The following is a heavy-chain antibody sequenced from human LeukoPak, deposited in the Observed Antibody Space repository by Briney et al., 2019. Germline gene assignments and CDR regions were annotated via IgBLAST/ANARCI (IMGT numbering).Heavy chain of an antibody. V-gene: IGHV4-59*01. CDR3: ARDGLWFGENYMDV. CDR2: IYYSGST. J-gene: IGHJ6*03. Sequence: SETLSLTCTVSGGSISTYCWTWVRQPPGKELEWIGYIYYSGSTNYNPSLKSRVTISVDTSKNQFSLKLSSVTAADTAVYYCARDGLWFGENYMDVWGKGTTVTVSS. D-gene: IGHD3-10*01. CDR1: GGSISTYC.